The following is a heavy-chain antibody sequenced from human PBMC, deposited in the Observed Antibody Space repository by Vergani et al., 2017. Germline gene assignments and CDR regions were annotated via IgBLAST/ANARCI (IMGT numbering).Heavy chain of an antibody. J-gene: IGHJ5*02. V-gene: IGHV4-30-2*01. CDR2: IYHSGST. D-gene: IGHD3-10*01. CDR3: ARWAYAGRATRGEDGFDP. CDR1: GGSISSGGYS. Sequence: QLQLQESGSGLVKPSQTLSLTCAVSGGSISSGGYSWSWIRQPPGKGLEWIGYIYHSGSTYYNPSLKSRVTISVDRSKNQFSLKLSSVTAADMAVYYCARWAYAGRATRGEDGFDPWGQGTLVTVSS.